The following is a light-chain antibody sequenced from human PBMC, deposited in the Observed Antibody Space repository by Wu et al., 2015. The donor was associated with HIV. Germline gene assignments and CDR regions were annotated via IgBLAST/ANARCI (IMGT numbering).Light chain of an antibody. CDR2: AAS. CDR1: QGIGNH. Sequence: IQMTQSPSSLSASVGDRVTITCRASQGIGNHLAWYQQKSGRVPKLLIYAASILQSGVPSRFSGSGSGTDFTLTISGLQPEDVATYYCQKYNTAPWTFGQGTKVEMK. V-gene: IGKV1-27*01. J-gene: IGKJ1*01. CDR3: QKYNTAPWT.